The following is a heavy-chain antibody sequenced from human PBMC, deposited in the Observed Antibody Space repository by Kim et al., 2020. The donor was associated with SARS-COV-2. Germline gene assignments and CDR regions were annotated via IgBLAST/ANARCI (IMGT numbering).Heavy chain of an antibody. D-gene: IGHD6-19*01. CDR1: GFTFNNFA. J-gene: IGHJ4*02. CDR2: MSGSGGST. Sequence: GGSLRLSCTASGFTFNNFAMTWVRQAPGKGLEWVSAMSGSGGSTWYADSVKGRFNISRDNSKNKVYVQMNSLRAEDTAVYYCAKDLPLSSGWYGSFDYWGQGTLVTVSS. CDR3: AKDLPLSSGWYGSFDY. V-gene: IGHV3-23*01.